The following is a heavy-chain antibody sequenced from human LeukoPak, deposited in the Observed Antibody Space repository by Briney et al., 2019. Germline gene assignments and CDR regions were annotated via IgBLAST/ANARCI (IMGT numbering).Heavy chain of an antibody. CDR3: ARNPGRITMVRGASFYYYGMDV. CDR1: GGSFSGYY. D-gene: IGHD3-10*01. V-gene: IGHV4-34*01. CDR2: INHSGST. J-gene: IGHJ6*02. Sequence: PSETLSLTCAVYGGSFSGYYWSWIRQPPGKGLEWIGEINHSGSTNYNPSPKSRVTISVDTSKNQFSLKLSSVTAADTAVYYCARNPGRITMVRGASFYYYGMDVWGQGTTVTVSS.